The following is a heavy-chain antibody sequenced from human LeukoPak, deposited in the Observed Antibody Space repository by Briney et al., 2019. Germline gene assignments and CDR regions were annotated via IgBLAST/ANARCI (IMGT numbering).Heavy chain of an antibody. CDR1: GYTFSDYY. CDR2: INPNSGGT. Sequence: GASAKVSCKASGYTFSDYYMHWVRQAAGQGREWMGWINPNSGGTNYAQKFQGRVTMTRDTSISTAYMELSRLRSEDTAVYYCARGRKEWLFPSTITYMDVWGKGTTVTVSS. D-gene: IGHD3-3*01. V-gene: IGHV1-2*02. CDR3: ARGRKEWLFPSTITYMDV. J-gene: IGHJ6*03.